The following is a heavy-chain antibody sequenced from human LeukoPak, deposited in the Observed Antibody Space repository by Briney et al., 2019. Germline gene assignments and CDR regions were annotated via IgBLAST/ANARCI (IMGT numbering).Heavy chain of an antibody. V-gene: IGHV3-15*01. J-gene: IGHJ4*02. D-gene: IGHD4-11*01. CDR3: SGHMTSDDY. CDR1: GFTLSNAW. CDR2: VKSKAHGGTT. Sequence: PGGSLRLSCAASGFTLSNAWMSWVRQAPGKGREWVARVKSKAHGGTTDYAAPVNGRFSNSRDDSENMLHLRINSLKTEDTGVYYCSGHMTSDDYWGQGILVTVSS.